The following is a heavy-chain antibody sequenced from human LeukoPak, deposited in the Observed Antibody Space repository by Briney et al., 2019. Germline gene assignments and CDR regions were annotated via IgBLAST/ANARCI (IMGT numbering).Heavy chain of an antibody. CDR2: ISGSGGST. V-gene: IGHV3-23*01. CDR3: AKDWGIAVAGPRGDY. CDR1: GFTFSSYG. D-gene: IGHD6-19*01. Sequence: GGSLRLSCAASGFTFSSYGMSWVRQAPGKGLEWVSAISGSGGSTYYADSVKGRFTISRDNSKNTLFLQMNSLRAEDTAVYYCAKDWGIAVAGPRGDYWGQGTLVTVSS. J-gene: IGHJ4*02.